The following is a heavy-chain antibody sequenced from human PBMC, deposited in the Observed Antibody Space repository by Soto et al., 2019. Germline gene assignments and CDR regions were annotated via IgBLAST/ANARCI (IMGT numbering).Heavy chain of an antibody. CDR2: IIPIFGTA. V-gene: IGHV1-69*01. CDR1: GCTFSSYA. Sequence: QVQLVQSGAEVKKPGSSVKVSCKASGCTFSSYAISWVRQAPGQGLEWMGGIIPIFGTANYAQKFQGRVTITADESTSTAYMELSSLRSEDPAVYYCALEPGIAAAGTSDYWGQGTLVTVSS. J-gene: IGHJ4*02. CDR3: ALEPGIAAAGTSDY. D-gene: IGHD6-13*01.